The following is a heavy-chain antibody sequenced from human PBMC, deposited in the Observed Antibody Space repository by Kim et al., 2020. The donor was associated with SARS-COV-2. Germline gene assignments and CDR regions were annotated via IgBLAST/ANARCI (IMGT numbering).Heavy chain of an antibody. Sequence: GGSLRLSCAASGFTFSSYSMNWVRQAPGKGLEWVSSISSSSSYIYYADSVKGRFTISRDNAKNSLYLQMNSLRAEDTAVYYCARGPPDIVVVVAATGPSVDYWGQGTLVTVSS. D-gene: IGHD2-15*01. CDR3: ARGPPDIVVVVAATGPSVDY. J-gene: IGHJ4*02. CDR2: ISSSSSYI. V-gene: IGHV3-21*01. CDR1: GFTFSSYS.